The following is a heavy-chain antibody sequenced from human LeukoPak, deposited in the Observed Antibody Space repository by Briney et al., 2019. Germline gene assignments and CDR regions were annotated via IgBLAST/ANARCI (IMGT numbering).Heavy chain of an antibody. CDR1: GFTFSSYS. CDR2: ISSSSSYI. D-gene: IGHD3-10*01. CDR3: ARAPLWFGDLPLPY. V-gene: IGHV3-21*01. J-gene: IGHJ4*02. Sequence: GGSLRLSCAASGFTFSSYSMNWVRQAPGKGLEWVSSISSSSSYIYYADSVKGRFTISRDNGKNSLYLQMNSLRAEDTAVYYCARAPLWFGDLPLPYWGQGTLVTVS.